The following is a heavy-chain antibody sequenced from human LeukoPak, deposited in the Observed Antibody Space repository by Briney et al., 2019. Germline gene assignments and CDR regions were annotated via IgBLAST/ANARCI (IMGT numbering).Heavy chain of an antibody. V-gene: IGHV1-3*01. J-gene: IGHJ4*02. CDR3: ARVARGDWDY. CDR1: GYTFTSYA. Sequence: ASVKVSCKVSGYTFTSYAMHWVRQAPGQRLEWMGWINAGNGNTKYSQKFQGRVTITRDTSASTAYMELRSLRSDDTAVYYCARVARGDWDYRGQGTLVTVSS. CDR2: INAGNGNT. D-gene: IGHD2-21*02.